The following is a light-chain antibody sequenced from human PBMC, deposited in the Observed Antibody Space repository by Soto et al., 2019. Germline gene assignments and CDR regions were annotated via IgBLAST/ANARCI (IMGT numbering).Light chain of an antibody. CDR2: RNS. Sequence: QSVLTQPPSASGTPGQRVTISCSGSSSNIGSNYVYWYQPLTGTVPQLLIYRNSERPSGVPDRFSGSKSGTSASLAISGLRSEDEADYYCAAWDDSLSGVVFGGGTKVTVL. J-gene: IGLJ2*01. CDR3: AAWDDSLSGVV. V-gene: IGLV1-47*01. CDR1: SSNIGSNY.